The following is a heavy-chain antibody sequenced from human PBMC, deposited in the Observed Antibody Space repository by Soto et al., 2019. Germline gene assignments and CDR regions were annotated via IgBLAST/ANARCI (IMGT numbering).Heavy chain of an antibody. CDR1: GFTFSSYE. CDR3: ARDSNTMVRGVITYFDY. V-gene: IGHV3-48*03. D-gene: IGHD3-10*01. CDR2: ISSSGSTI. Sequence: PGGSLRLSCAASGFTFSSYEMNWVRQAPGKGLEWVSYISSSGSTIYYADSVKGRFTISRDNAKNSLYLQMNSLRAEDTAVYYCARDSNTMVRGVITYFDYWGQGTLVTVSS. J-gene: IGHJ4*02.